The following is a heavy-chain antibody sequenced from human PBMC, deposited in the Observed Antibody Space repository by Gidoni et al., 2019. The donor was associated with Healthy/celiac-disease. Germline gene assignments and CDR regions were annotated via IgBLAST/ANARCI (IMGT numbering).Heavy chain of an antibody. CDR3: ARDDVTAVADYYFDY. D-gene: IGHD6-19*01. CDR1: GFTFSSYG. J-gene: IGHJ4*02. Sequence: QVQLVESGGGVVQPGRSLRLSWAASGFTFSSYGMPWGRQAPGKGLGWVAVIWYDGSNKYYADSVKGRFTIYRDNSKNTLYLQMNSLRAEDTAVYYCARDDVTAVADYYFDYGGQGTLVTVSS. V-gene: IGHV3-33*01. CDR2: IWYDGSNK.